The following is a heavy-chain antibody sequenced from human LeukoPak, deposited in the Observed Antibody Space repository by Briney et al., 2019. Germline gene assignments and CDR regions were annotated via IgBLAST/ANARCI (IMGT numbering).Heavy chain of an antibody. CDR2: IYYSGST. V-gene: IGHV4-39*07. J-gene: IGHJ4*02. Sequence: PSETLSLTCTVSGGSISSSSYYWGWIRQPPGKGLEWIGSIYYSGSTYYNPSLKSRVTISVDTSKNQFSLKLSSVTAADTAVYYCAARTPPLYSSSPGVDYWGQGTLVTVSS. CDR1: GGSISSSSYY. D-gene: IGHD6-6*01. CDR3: AARTPPLYSSSPGVDY.